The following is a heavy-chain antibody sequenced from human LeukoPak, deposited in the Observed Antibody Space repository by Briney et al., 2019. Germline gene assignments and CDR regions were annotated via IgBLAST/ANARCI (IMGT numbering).Heavy chain of an antibody. CDR1: GGSISSSSYY. J-gene: IGHJ4*02. D-gene: IGHD3-22*01. CDR3: VMYYYDSSGYFDY. CDR2: IYYSGST. Sequence: SETLSLTCTVSGGSISSSSYYWGWIRQPPGKGLEWIGSIYYSGSTYYNPSLKSRVTISVDTSKNQFSLKLSSVTAADTAVYYCVMYYYDSSGYFDYWGQGTLVTVSS. V-gene: IGHV4-39*07.